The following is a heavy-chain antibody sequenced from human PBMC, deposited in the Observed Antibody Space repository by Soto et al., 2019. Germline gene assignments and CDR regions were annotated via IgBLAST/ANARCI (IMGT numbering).Heavy chain of an antibody. CDR1: GYTFTSYD. CDR3: ASHLGCGEYYYDGMDV. J-gene: IGHJ6*02. V-gene: IGHV1-8*01. D-gene: IGHD3-10*01. CDR2: MNPNSGNT. Sequence: QVQLVQSGAEVKKPGASVKVSCKASGYTFTSYDINWVRQATGQGLEWMGWMNPNSGNTGYAQKFQGRVTVTRNTSISTAYMELSSLRSEDTAVYYCASHLGCGEYYYDGMDVWGQGTTVTVSS.